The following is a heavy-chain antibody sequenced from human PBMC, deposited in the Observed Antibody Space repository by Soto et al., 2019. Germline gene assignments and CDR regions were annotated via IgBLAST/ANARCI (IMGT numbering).Heavy chain of an antibody. CDR2: MNPNSGNT. Sequence: ASVKVSCKASGYTFTSYDINWVRQATGQGLEWMGWMNPNSGNTGYAQKFQGRVTMTRNTSISTAYMELSSLRSEDTAVYYCARGGYSGYDYDYYYMDVWGKGTTVTVSS. V-gene: IGHV1-8*01. D-gene: IGHD5-12*01. J-gene: IGHJ6*03. CDR3: ARGGYSGYDYDYYYMDV. CDR1: GYTFTSYD.